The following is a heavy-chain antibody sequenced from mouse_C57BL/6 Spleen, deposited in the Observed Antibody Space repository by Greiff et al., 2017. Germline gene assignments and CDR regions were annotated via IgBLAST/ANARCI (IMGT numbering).Heavy chain of an antibody. CDR1: GYTFTSYW. CDR3: ARYNSGYWYFDV. V-gene: IGHV1-55*01. D-gene: IGHD3-2*02. J-gene: IGHJ1*03. Sequence: QVQLQQPGPELVKPGASVKMSCKASGYTFTSYWLTWVKQQPGPGLEWIGDIYPGGGSTISNEKFKSKATLTVDTSSSTAYLKLSSLTSEDSAVYYCARYNSGYWYFDVWGTGTTVTVSS. CDR2: IYPGGGST.